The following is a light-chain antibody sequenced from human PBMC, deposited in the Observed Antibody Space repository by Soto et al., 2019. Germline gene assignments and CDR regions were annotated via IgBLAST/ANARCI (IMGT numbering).Light chain of an antibody. CDR3: QQSYRPPRRT. CDR1: QSIATY. Sequence: DIQMTQSPSSLSASVGDRVTITCLASQSIATYSNWYQQKPGKAPELLIYAASSLQRGVPSRFSSSGSVTDFTLPISTRRTEDFATYYCQQSYRPPRRTFGQGTKVEIK. J-gene: IGKJ1*01. V-gene: IGKV1-39*01. CDR2: AAS.